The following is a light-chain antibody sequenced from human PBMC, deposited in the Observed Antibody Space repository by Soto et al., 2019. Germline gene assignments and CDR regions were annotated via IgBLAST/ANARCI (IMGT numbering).Light chain of an antibody. Sequence: EVVLTQSPGTLSLSPGERATLSCRASQSVTNSFLAWYQQMPGQAPRLLIYGASTRATGIPARFSGSGSGTEFTLTISSLQSEDFAVYYCQQYNNWPPVTFGGGTKVDIK. CDR3: QQYNNWPPVT. CDR2: GAS. V-gene: IGKV3-15*01. CDR1: QSVTNS. J-gene: IGKJ4*01.